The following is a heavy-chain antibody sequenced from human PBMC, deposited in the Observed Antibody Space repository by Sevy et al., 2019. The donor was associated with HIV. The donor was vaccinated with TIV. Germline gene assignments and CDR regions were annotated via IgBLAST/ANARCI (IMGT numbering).Heavy chain of an antibody. J-gene: IGHJ4*02. Sequence: GGSLRLSCAASGFTFSSYAMHWVRQAPGKGLEWVAVISYDGSNKYYADSVKGRFTISRDNSKNTLYLQMNSLRAGETAVYYCARDGTRGSSWYLGRYYWGQGTLVTVSS. D-gene: IGHD6-13*01. CDR3: ARDGTRGSSWYLGRYY. V-gene: IGHV3-30-3*01. CDR2: ISYDGSNK. CDR1: GFTFSSYA.